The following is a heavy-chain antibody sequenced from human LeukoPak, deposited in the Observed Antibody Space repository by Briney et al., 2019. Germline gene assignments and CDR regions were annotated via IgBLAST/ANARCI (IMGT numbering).Heavy chain of an antibody. J-gene: IGHJ4*02. V-gene: IGHV3-23*01. CDR3: AKARGSGNSIYFDH. CDR2: LSDSGVTT. CDR1: GFTFSSYA. Sequence: LPGGSLRLSCATSGFTFSSYAMSWVRQAPGKGLEWVSALSDSGVTTHYADSVKGRFTISRDNSKNTLFLQMNSLRVEDTALYFCAKARGSGNSIYFDHWGQGTLVTVSS. D-gene: IGHD4-23*01.